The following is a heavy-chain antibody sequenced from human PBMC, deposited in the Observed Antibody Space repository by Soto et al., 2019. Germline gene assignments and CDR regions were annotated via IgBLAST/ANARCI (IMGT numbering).Heavy chain of an antibody. CDR2: IIPILGIE. D-gene: IGHD6-19*01. CDR3: ARDRSSDPNYYYYMDV. CDR1: GGTFSSYA. V-gene: IGHV1-69*04. J-gene: IGHJ6*03. Sequence: QVPLVQSGAEVKKPGSSVKVSCKASGGTFSSYAITWVRQAPGKGLEWMGRIIPILGIENYPQKFHDRVTITADKSTSTVYMELSSLRSEDTAVYYCARDRSSDPNYYYYMDVWGKGTTVTVSS.